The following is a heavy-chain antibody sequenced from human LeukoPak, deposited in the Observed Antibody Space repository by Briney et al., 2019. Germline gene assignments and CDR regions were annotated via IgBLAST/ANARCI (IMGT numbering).Heavy chain of an antibody. V-gene: IGHV4-34*01. CDR2: INHSGST. D-gene: IGHD2-2*01. CDR1: GGSFSGYY. CDR3: ARVVRDAVVPAPANYYYGMDV. Sequence: KASETLSLTCAVYGGSFSGYYWSWIRQPPGKGLEWIGEINHSGSTNYNPSLKSRVTISVDTSKNQFSLKLSSVTAADTAVYYCARVVRDAVVPAPANYYYGMDVWGQGTTVTVSS. J-gene: IGHJ6*02.